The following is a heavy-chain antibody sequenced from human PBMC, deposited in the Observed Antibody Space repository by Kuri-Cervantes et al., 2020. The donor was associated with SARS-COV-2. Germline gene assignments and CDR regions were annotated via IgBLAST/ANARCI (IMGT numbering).Heavy chain of an antibody. J-gene: IGHJ4*02. CDR1: GGTFSQFA. Sequence: SVKVSCKASGGTFSQFAISWVRQAPGQGLEWMGGIVPIFDITSYAQKFQGRVTITADESTSTVHMELSSLTSEDTAVYYCARTPFSSSWTNGGFFDYWGQGTLVTVSS. V-gene: IGHV1-69*13. CDR2: IVPIFDIT. CDR3: ARTPFSSSWTNGGFFDY. D-gene: IGHD6-13*01.